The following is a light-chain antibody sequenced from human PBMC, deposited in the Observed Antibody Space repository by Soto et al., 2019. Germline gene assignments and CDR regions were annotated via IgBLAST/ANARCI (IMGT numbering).Light chain of an antibody. Sequence: EIVLTQSPGTLSLSPGERATLSCRASQSVSSNYLAWYQQKPGQAPRLLIYGASTRATGIPDRFSGSGSGTDFTLPISRLEPEDFAVYYCQLYDNSLYTFGQGTNLDIK. V-gene: IGKV3-20*01. CDR1: QSVSSNY. CDR3: QLYDNSLYT. CDR2: GAS. J-gene: IGKJ2*01.